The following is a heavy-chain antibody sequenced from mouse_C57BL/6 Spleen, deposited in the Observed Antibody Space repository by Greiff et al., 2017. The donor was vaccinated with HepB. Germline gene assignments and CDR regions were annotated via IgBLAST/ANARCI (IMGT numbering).Heavy chain of an antibody. Sequence: VQLQQSGPELVKPGASVKISCKASGYAFRSSWMNWVKQRPGKGLEWIGRIYPGDGDTNYNGKVKGKATLTADKSSSTAYMKLSSLTSEDSAVYFCAREGDEYYFDYWGQGTTLTVSS. V-gene: IGHV1-82*01. CDR3: AREGDEYYFDY. CDR2: IYPGDGDT. J-gene: IGHJ2*01. CDR1: GYAFRSSW.